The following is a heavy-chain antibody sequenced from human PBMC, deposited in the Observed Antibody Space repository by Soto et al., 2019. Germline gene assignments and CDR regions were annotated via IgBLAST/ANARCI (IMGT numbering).Heavy chain of an antibody. V-gene: IGHV3-74*03. CDR2: IKSDGSST. D-gene: IGHD2-2*01. Sequence: GGYLRLSCAGSGFMFSTYWMHLVRHAPGKGMVWVARIKSDGSSTTYADSVKGRFAISRDNAKNTLYLQMNSLRGDDTAVYYCAPATVLRRSASNWFDPLGLET. CDR3: APATVLRRSASNWFDP. CDR1: GFMFSTYW. J-gene: IGHJ5*02.